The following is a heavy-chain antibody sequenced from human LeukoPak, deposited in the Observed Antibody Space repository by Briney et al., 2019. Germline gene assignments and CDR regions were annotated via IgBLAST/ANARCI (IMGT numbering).Heavy chain of an antibody. V-gene: IGHV4-59*08. CDR3: ARHRDYNWFDP. CDR1: GGSINSSH. CDR2: IYHRGTT. J-gene: IGHJ5*02. Sequence: SETLSLTCTVSGGSINSSHWSWIRQPPGEGLEWIGYIYHRGTTSYNPSLKSRVTISVDTSKNQFSLKLSSVTAADTAVYYCARHRDYNWFDPWGQGTLVTVSS. D-gene: IGHD2-21*01.